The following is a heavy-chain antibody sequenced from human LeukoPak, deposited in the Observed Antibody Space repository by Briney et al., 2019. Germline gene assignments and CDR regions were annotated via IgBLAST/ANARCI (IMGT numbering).Heavy chain of an antibody. CDR2: IYSGGRT. CDR1: GFTVSSNY. CDR3: TRESSSGYYLSY. D-gene: IGHD3-22*01. Sequence: GGSLRLSCAASGFTVSSNYMSWVRQAPGKELEWVSVIYSGGRTYYADSVKGRFTISRDNSKNTVFLQMDSLRAEDTAVYYCTRESSSGYYLSYWGQGTLVTVSS. J-gene: IGHJ4*02. V-gene: IGHV3-66*01.